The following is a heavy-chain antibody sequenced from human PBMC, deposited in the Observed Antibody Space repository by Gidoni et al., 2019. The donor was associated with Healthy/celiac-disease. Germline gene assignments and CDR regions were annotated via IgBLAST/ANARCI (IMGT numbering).Heavy chain of an antibody. CDR3: ARGPRWLQGVNFDY. V-gene: IGHV4-34*01. CDR2: INHSGRT. J-gene: IGHJ4*02. CDR1: GWSFSGYY. D-gene: IGHD3-10*01. Sequence: QVQLQQWGAGLLKPSETLSLTCAVYGWSFSGYYWSWIRQPPGKGLEWIGEINHSGRTNYNPSLKSRVTISVDTSKNQFSLKLSSVTAADTAVYYCARGPRWLQGVNFDYWGQGTLVTVSS.